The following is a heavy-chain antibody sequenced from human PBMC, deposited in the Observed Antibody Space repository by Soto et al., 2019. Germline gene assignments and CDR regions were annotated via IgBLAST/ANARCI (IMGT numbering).Heavy chain of an antibody. J-gene: IGHJ4*02. CDR1: VFRFSNYA. CDR3: VRHAQWIMRAY. D-gene: IGHD5-12*01. V-gene: IGHV3-23*01. Sequence: GGSLRLSCVACVFRFSNYAMSWVRQAPGKWLEWFSGIGGSGDSTXXADSVNRRXTMSRYNANNTXYLQNXKLSAQDPSVYYCVRHAQWIMRAYWRQGSLVTVSS. CDR2: IGGSGDST.